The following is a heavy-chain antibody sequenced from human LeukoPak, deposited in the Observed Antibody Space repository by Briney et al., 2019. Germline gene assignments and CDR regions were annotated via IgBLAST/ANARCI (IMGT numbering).Heavy chain of an antibody. D-gene: IGHD3-9*01. CDR1: GGTFSNYA. CDR3: ARDLVGSHTGYSSGAWDY. Sequence: SVKVSCKASGGTFSNYAISWVRQAPGQGLEWMGGIIPLFDTADYAQKFQGRLTTTADESTSTAYMELSSLRAEDTAVYYCARDLVGSHTGYSSGAWDYWGQGTLVTVSS. CDR2: IIPLFDTA. V-gene: IGHV1-69*13. J-gene: IGHJ4*02.